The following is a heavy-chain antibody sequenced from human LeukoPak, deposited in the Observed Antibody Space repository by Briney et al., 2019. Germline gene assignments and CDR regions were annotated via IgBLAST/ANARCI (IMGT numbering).Heavy chain of an antibody. CDR2: IRSNSDGGTI. CDR1: SFTFSNAW. CDR3: ATDFYDST. D-gene: IGHD3-22*01. V-gene: IGHV3-15*07. Sequence: GGSLRLSCATSSFTFSNAWMNWVRQAPGKGLGWVGRIRSNSDGGTIDYAAPVKGRFTLSRDDSKTTLYLQMNSLQTEDTAVYYCATDFYDSTWGQGTLVTVSS. J-gene: IGHJ5*02.